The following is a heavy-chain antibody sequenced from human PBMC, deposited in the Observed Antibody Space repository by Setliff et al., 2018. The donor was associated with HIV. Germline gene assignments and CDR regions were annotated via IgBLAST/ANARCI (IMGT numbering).Heavy chain of an antibody. CDR1: GYTFTTYA. D-gene: IGHD1-26*01. Sequence: ASVKVSCKASGYTFTTYAIHWVRQAPGQGLEWMGWINGGNAITKFSQKFQGRVTFTRDTSASTAYMELSSPRSEDTAVYYCARAGYLLHYFDSWGQGTLVTVSS. CDR3: ARAGYLLHYFDS. CDR2: INGGNAIT. J-gene: IGHJ4*02. V-gene: IGHV1-3*01.